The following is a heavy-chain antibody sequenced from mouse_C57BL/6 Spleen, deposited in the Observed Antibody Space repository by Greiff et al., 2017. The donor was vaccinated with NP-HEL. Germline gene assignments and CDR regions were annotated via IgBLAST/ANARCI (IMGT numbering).Heavy chain of an antibody. V-gene: IGHV5-15*01. D-gene: IGHD1-1*01. CDR1: GFTFSDYG. Sequence: DVQLVESGGGLVQPGGSLKLSCAASGFTFSDYGMAWVRQAPRKGPEWVAFISNLAYSIYYADTVTGRFTISRENAKNTLYLEMSSLRSEDTAMYYCASLTVVAPRAMDYWGQGTSVTVSS. CDR2: ISNLAYSI. J-gene: IGHJ4*01. CDR3: ASLTVVAPRAMDY.